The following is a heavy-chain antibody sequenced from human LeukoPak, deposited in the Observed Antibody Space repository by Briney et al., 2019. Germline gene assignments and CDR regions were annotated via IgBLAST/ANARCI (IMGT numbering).Heavy chain of an antibody. V-gene: IGHV3-9*01. J-gene: IGHJ4*02. D-gene: IGHD3-9*01. CDR1: GFTFDDYA. Sequence: GRSLRLSCAASGFTFDDYAMHWVRQAPGKGLEWVSGISWNSGSMGYADSAKGRFTISRDNAKNSLYLQMNSLRAEDTALYYCAKGAKYDILTGYSPDYWGQGTLVTVSS. CDR3: AKGAKYDILTGYSPDY. CDR2: ISWNSGSM.